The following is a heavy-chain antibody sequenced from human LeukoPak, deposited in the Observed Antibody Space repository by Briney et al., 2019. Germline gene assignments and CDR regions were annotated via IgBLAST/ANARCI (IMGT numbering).Heavy chain of an antibody. V-gene: IGHV4-59*08. CDR3: ARHPSSENPTFDY. J-gene: IGHJ4*02. D-gene: IGHD3-22*01. CDR2: IYYSGST. CDR1: GGSISSYY. Sequence: SETLSLTCTVSGGSISSYYWSWIRQPPGKGLEWIGYIYYSGSTYYNPSLKSRVTISVDTSKNQFSLKLSSVTAADTAVYYCARHPSSENPTFDYWGQGTLVTVSS.